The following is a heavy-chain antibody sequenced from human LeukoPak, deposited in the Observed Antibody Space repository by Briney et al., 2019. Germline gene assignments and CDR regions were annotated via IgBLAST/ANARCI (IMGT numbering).Heavy chain of an antibody. CDR2: ISYDGSNK. Sequence: GGSLRLSCAASGFTFSSYAMHWVRQAPGKGLEWVAVISYDGSNKYYADSVKGRFTISRDNSKNTLYLQMNSLRAEDTAVYYCARASYYYGSIGADYWGQGTLVTVSS. J-gene: IGHJ4*02. CDR3: ARASYYYGSIGADY. V-gene: IGHV3-30-3*01. D-gene: IGHD3-22*01. CDR1: GFTFSSYA.